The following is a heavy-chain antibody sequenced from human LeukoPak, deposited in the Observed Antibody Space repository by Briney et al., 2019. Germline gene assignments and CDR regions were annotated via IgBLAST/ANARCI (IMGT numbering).Heavy chain of an antibody. D-gene: IGHD6-13*01. CDR1: GFTLRSYA. CDR3: AKDGKKYGSTWDFDY. J-gene: IGHJ4*02. Sequence: GGSLRLSCAASGFTLRSYAMIWVRQTPGKGLEWVSGISASGGNTNYADSVKGRFTISRDNSKNTLYLQLNSLRAEDTAVYYCAKDGKKYGSTWDFDYWGQGILVTVSS. CDR2: ISASGGNT. V-gene: IGHV3-23*01.